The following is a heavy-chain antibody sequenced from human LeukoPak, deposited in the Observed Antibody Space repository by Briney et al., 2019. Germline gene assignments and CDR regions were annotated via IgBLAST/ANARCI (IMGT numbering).Heavy chain of an antibody. CDR1: GFAFSSYT. D-gene: IGHD6-13*01. CDR3: ARDSSTSNYYYGMDV. V-gene: IGHV3-23*01. J-gene: IGHJ6*02. CDR2: ISGSGDST. Sequence: GGSLRLSCAASGFAFSSYTMNWVRQAPGKGLAWVSGISGSGDSTYYADSVKGRFTVSRDNSKNTLYLQLNRLRAEDTAVYYCARDSSTSNYYYGMDVWGQGTTVTVSS.